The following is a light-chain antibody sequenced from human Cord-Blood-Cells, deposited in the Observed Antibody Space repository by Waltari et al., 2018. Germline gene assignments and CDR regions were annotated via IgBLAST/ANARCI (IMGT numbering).Light chain of an antibody. Sequence: DIQMTQSPSSLSASVGDRVTITGRASQSISSYLNWYQQKPGKAPKLLIYAASSLQSGVPSRFSGSGSGTDFTLTISRLQPEDVATYYCQQSDSTPFTFGPGTKVDIK. CDR1: QSISSY. J-gene: IGKJ3*01. V-gene: IGKV1-39*01. CDR2: AAS. CDR3: QQSDSTPFT.